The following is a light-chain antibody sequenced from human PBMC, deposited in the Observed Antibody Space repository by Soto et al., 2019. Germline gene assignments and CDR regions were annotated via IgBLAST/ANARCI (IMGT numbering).Light chain of an antibody. CDR2: EVS. CDR1: SSDVGSYNL. CDR3: CSYAGSSTTV. V-gene: IGLV2-23*02. Sequence: QSALTQPASVSGSPGQSITISCTGTSSDVGSYNLVSWYKQHPGKAPKLMIYEVSKRPSGVSNRFSGSKSGNTASLTSSGLQAEDEADYYCCSYAGSSTTVFGTGTKVTVL. J-gene: IGLJ1*01.